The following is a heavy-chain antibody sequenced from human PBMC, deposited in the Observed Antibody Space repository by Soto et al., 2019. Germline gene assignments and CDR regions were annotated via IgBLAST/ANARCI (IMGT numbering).Heavy chain of an antibody. V-gene: IGHV3-33*01. CDR1: GFTFSSYG. CDR2: IWYDGSNK. Sequence: GGSLRLSCAASGFTFSSYGMHWVRQAPGKGLEWVAVIWYDGSNKYYADSVKGRFTISRDNSKNTLYLQMNSLRAEDTAVYYCARDNPQLAFLHDAFDIWGQGTMVTVSS. CDR3: ARDNPQLAFLHDAFDI. J-gene: IGHJ3*02. D-gene: IGHD6-13*01.